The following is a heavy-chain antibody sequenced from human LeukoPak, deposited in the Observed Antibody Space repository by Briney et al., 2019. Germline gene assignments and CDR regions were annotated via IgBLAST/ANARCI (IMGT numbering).Heavy chain of an antibody. CDR1: GGSFSGYY. D-gene: IGHD1-1*01. CDR2: INHSGST. J-gene: IGHJ6*02. V-gene: IGHV4-34*01. Sequence: PSETLSLTCAVYGGSFSGYYWSWISQPPGKGLEWIGEINHSGSTNYNPSLKSRVTISVDTSKNQFSLKLSSVTAADTAVYYCARRATWNHFRYYYYYGMDVWGQGTTVTVSS. CDR3: ARRATWNHFRYYYYYGMDV.